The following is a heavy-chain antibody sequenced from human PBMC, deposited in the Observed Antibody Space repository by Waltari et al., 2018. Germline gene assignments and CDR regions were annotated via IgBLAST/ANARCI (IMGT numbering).Heavy chain of an antibody. CDR1: GGSISRYY. J-gene: IGHJ4*02. D-gene: IGHD2-15*01. V-gene: IGHV4-59*01. CDR3: ARDKCSGGSCPYFDY. CDR2: IYYSGST. Sequence: QVQLQESGSGLVKPSETLSLTCTVSGGSISRYYWCWIRQPPGKGLEWIGYIYYSGSTNYNPSLKSRVTISVDTSKNQFSLKLSSVTAADTAVYYCARDKCSGGSCPYFDYWGQGTLVTVSS.